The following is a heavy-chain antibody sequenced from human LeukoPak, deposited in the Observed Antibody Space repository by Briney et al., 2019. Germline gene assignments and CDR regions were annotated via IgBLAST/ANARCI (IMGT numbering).Heavy chain of an antibody. V-gene: IGHV4-4*02. Sequence: SETLSLTCAVSGGSISSSNWWSWVRQPPGKGLEWIGEIYHSGSTNYNPSLKSRVTISVDKSKNQFSLKLSSVTAADTAVYYCATSPTTVTTEYFQHWGQGTLVTVSS. J-gene: IGHJ1*01. CDR2: IYHSGST. CDR1: GGSISSSNW. D-gene: IGHD4-17*01. CDR3: ATSPTTVTTEYFQH.